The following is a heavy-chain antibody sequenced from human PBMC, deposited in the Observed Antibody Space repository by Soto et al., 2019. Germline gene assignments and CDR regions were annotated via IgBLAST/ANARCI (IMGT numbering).Heavy chain of an antibody. J-gene: IGHJ3*02. V-gene: IGHV1-69*06. Sequence: QVQLAQSGAEVKKPGSSVKVSCKASEGTFSRFPISWVRQAPGQGLEWMGGILPPSGTPNYGQKFQGRVTISADKSTSTVYMELSSLRSGDTAVYYCARDGKYGSSDAFDIWGKGTMVTVAS. CDR3: ARDGKYGSSDAFDI. CDR2: ILPPSGTP. D-gene: IGHD6-6*01. CDR1: EGTFSRFP.